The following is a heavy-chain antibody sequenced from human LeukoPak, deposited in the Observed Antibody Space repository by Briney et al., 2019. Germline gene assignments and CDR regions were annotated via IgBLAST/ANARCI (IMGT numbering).Heavy chain of an antibody. D-gene: IGHD1-1*01. Sequence: GGSLRLSCAASGCTVSSKYRSWVRQAPGKGLEWVSVIYSGGSTYYSDSVTGRCTISRDNSKNTLYLQMNSLRAEDTAVYYCARGTPFDPWGQGTLVTVSS. CDR2: IYSGGST. V-gene: IGHV3-53*01. CDR3: ARGTPFDP. CDR1: GCTVSSKY. J-gene: IGHJ5*02.